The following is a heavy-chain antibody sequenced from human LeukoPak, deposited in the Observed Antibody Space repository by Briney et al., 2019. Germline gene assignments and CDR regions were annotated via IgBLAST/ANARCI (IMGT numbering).Heavy chain of an antibody. CDR1: GYTFTGYY. D-gene: IGHD6-13*01. CDR3: ARAAGRDDAFDI. Sequence: ASVKVSCKASGYTFTGYYMHWVRQTPGQGLEWMGRINPNSGGTNYAQKFQGRVTMTRDTSISTAYMELSRPRSDDTAAYYCARAAGRDDAFDIWGQGTMVTVSS. CDR2: INPNSGGT. V-gene: IGHV1-2*06. J-gene: IGHJ3*02.